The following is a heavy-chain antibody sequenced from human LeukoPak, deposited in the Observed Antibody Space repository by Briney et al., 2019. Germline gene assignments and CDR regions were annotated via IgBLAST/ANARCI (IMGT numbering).Heavy chain of an antibody. J-gene: IGHJ4*02. CDR1: GDSVSSKSAS. CDR2: TFSRSKWFN. Sequence: SQTLSLTCAISGDSVSSKSASWNWIRQSPSRGLEWLGRTFSRSKWFNDYAVSVKSRITINPDTSKNQFSLHLTSVTPDDTAVYYCARGTGSLDYWGQGTLVTVSS. CDR3: ARGTGSLDY. D-gene: IGHD1-26*01. V-gene: IGHV6-1*01.